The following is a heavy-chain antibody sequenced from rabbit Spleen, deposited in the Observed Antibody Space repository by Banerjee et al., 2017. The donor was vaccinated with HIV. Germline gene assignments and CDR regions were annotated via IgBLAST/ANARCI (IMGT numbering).Heavy chain of an antibody. CDR3: ARDTSSSFSSYGMDL. J-gene: IGHJ6*01. CDR2: IHAGSSGVT. CDR1: GFSFSNNYY. Sequence: QSLEESGGDLVKPGASLTLTCTASGFSFSNNYYMCWVRQAPGKGLEWIACIHAGSSGVTYYANWAKGRFTCSKTSSTTVTLQMTRLTAADTATYFCARDTSSSFSSYGMDLWGQGTLVTVS. D-gene: IGHD1-1*01. V-gene: IGHV1S40*01.